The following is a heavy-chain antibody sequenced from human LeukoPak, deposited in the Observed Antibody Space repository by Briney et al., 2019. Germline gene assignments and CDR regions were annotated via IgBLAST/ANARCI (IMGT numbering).Heavy chain of an antibody. Sequence: ASVKVSCKASGYTFTGYYMHWVRQAPGQGLEWMGWINPNSGGTNYAQKFQCRVTMTRDTSISTAYMELSRLRSDDTAVYYCARITGYSSGWYGDYFDYWGQGTLVTVSS. V-gene: IGHV1-2*02. J-gene: IGHJ4*02. CDR2: INPNSGGT. CDR3: ARITGYSSGWYGDYFDY. CDR1: GYTFTGYY. D-gene: IGHD6-19*01.